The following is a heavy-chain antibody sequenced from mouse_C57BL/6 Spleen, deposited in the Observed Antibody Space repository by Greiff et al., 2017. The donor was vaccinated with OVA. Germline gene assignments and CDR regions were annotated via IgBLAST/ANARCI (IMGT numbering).Heavy chain of an antibody. D-gene: IGHD1-1*01. V-gene: IGHV1-80*01. J-gene: IGHJ1*03. Sequence: VQLQQSGAELVKPGASVKISCKASGYAFSSYWMNWVKQRPGKGLEWIGQIYPGDGDTNYNGKFKGKATLTADKSSSTAYMQLSSLTSEDSAVYFCARDGSSRYWYVDVWGTGTTVTVSS. CDR2: IYPGDGDT. CDR1: GYAFSSYW. CDR3: ARDGSSRYWYVDV.